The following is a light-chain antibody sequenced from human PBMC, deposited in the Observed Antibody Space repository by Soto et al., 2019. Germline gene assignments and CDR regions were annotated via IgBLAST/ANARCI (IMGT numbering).Light chain of an antibody. Sequence: EIVLTQSPGTLSLSPGERVTLSCGASQSVSSTYLAWYQQKPGQAPRLLIYGASNRATGIPDRFSGSGSGTDFTLTISRLEPEDFAVYYCQQYGNSVWTFGQGTKVDIK. CDR2: GAS. J-gene: IGKJ1*01. CDR1: QSVSSTY. V-gene: IGKV3-20*01. CDR3: QQYGNSVWT.